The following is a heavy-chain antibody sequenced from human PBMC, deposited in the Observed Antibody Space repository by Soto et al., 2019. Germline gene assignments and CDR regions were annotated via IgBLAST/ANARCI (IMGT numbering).Heavy chain of an antibody. V-gene: IGHV1-18*01. CDR2: ISAYNGNT. CDR3: AINLGCYDGGSSCFDY. J-gene: IGHJ4*02. CDR1: GYTFTSYG. Sequence: GASVKVSCKASGYTFTSYGISWVRQAPGQGLEWMGWISAYNGNTNYAQKLQGRVTMTTDTSTSTAYMELSSLRSEDTAVYYCAINLGCYDGGSSCFDYWGQGTLVTVSS. D-gene: IGHD6-13*01.